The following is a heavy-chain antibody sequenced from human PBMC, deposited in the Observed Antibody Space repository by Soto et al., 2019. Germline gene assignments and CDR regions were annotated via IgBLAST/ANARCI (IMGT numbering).Heavy chain of an antibody. D-gene: IGHD2-2*01. J-gene: IGHJ6*02. CDR3: ARGFILVPAATRDYYYYGMDV. CDR2: ISYDGSNK. V-gene: IGHV3-30-3*01. CDR1: GFTFSTFA. Sequence: PGGSLRLSCAASGFTFSTFAMHWVRQAPGKGLDWVAVISYDGSNKYYADSVKGRFTISRDNSKNTLYLQMNSLRSEDTAVYYCARGFILVPAATRDYYYYGMDVWGQGTTVTVS.